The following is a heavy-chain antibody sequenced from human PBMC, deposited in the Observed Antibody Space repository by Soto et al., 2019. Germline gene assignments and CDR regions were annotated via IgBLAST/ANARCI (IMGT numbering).Heavy chain of an antibody. CDR1: GFTFSRYG. Sequence: GGSLRLSCAASGFTFSRYGMNWLRQAPGKGLEWVASISSTTSYVYYADSVKGRFSTSRDNAKNILYLEMYGLRTEDTAVYYCARDPSEGRVGNWFESWGQGTLVTVSS. CDR2: ISSTTSYV. D-gene: IGHD2-2*01. J-gene: IGHJ5*01. V-gene: IGHV3-21*06. CDR3: ARDPSEGRVGNWFES.